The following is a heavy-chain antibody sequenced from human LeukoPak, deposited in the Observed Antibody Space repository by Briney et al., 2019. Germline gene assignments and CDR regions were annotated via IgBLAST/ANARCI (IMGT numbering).Heavy chain of an antibody. J-gene: IGHJ6*03. CDR3: ATLNIVVVPAAIHTGPYYYYYMDV. CDR1: GYTLTELS. CDR2: FDPEDGET. V-gene: IGHV1-24*01. D-gene: IGHD2-2*01. Sequence: ASVKVSCKVSGYTLTELSMHWVRQAPGKGLEWMGGFDPEDGETIYAQKFQGRVTMTEDTSTDTAYMELSSLRSEDTAVYYCATLNIVVVPAAIHTGPYYYYYMDVWGKGTTVTVSS.